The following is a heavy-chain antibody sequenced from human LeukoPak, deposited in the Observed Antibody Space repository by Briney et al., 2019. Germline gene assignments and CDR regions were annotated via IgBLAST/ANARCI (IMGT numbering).Heavy chain of an antibody. CDR3: AKSNGYGLMDI. CDR1: SGSINTPNYY. D-gene: IGHD3-22*01. V-gene: IGHV4-39*07. J-gene: IGHJ3*02. Sequence: SETLSLTCTVSSGSINTPNYYWGWVRLPPGKALEWIGNIFYKGTTYYTPSLKSRVTISLDTSRNQFSLKLNSVTAADTAVYYCAKSNGYGLMDIWGQGTMVTVSS. CDR2: IFYKGTT.